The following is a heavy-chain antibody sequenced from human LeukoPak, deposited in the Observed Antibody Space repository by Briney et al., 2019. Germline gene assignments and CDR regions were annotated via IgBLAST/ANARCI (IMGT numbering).Heavy chain of an antibody. CDR3: ARDLYCSSTSCYDY. J-gene: IGHJ3*01. CDR1: GFTFSSYA. CDR2: ISYDGSNK. V-gene: IGHV3-30*04. Sequence: GRSLRLSCAASGFTFSSYAMHWVRQAPGKGLEWVAVISYDGSNKYYADSVKGRFTISRDNSKNTLYLQMNSLRAEDTAVYYCARDLYCSSTSCYDYWGQGTMVTVSS. D-gene: IGHD2-2*01.